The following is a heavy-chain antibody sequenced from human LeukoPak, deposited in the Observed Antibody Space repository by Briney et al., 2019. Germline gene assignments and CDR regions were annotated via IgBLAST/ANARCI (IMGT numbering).Heavy chain of an antibody. J-gene: IGHJ4*02. D-gene: IGHD6-19*01. Sequence: ASVKDSCKASGYTFTGYYMHWVGQAPGQGLEWMGWINPNSGGTNYAQKFQGRVTMTRDTSISTAYMELSRLKSDDTAVYYCARVLKYSSGWYVYWGQGTLVTVSS. CDR3: ARVLKYSSGWYVY. CDR2: INPNSGGT. CDR1: GYTFTGYY. V-gene: IGHV1-2*02.